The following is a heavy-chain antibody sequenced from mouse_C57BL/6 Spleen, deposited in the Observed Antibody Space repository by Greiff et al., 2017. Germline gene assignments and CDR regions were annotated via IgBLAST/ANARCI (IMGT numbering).Heavy chain of an antibody. CDR3: ARGTDYAMDY. CDR1: GYTFTDYY. J-gene: IGHJ4*01. V-gene: IGHV1-26*01. Sequence: VQLQQSGPELVKPGASVKISCKASGYTFTDYYMNWVKQSHGKSLEWTGDINPNNGGTSYNQKFKGKATLTVDKSSSTAYMELRSLTSEDSAVYYCARGTDYAMDYWGQGTSVTVSS. CDR2: INPNNGGT. D-gene: IGHD3-3*01.